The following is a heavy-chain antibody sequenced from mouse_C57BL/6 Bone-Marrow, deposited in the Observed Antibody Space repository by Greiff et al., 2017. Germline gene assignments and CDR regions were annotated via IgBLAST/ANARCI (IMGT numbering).Heavy chain of an antibody. Sequence: EVQLQQSGAELVRPGASVKLSCTASGFNIKDYYMHWVKQRPEQGLAWIGRIDPEDGDTEYAPKFQGKATLTADTSSNTAYLQLISLTSEDTAVYYCTTPYYYGSSYQSAMDYWGQGTSVTVSS. V-gene: IGHV14-1*01. J-gene: IGHJ4*01. CDR3: TTPYYYGSSYQSAMDY. CDR2: IDPEDGDT. CDR1: GFNIKDYY. D-gene: IGHD1-1*01.